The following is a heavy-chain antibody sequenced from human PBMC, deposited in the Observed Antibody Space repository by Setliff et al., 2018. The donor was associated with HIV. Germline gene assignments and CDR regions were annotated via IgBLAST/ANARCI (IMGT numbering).Heavy chain of an antibody. CDR2: ISPDGRQK. J-gene: IGHJ4*02. D-gene: IGHD6-19*01. V-gene: IGHV3-7*01. CDR3: ASILFSSGWSKPIVGVDY. Sequence: PSETLSLTCAVSGGSISSSNWWSWVRQPPGKGLEWVTNISPDGRQKGYVDSVRGRFTISRDNAKNSLYLQMNSLRGEDTAVYYCASILFSSGWSKPIVGVDYWGQGTLVTVSS. CDR1: GGSISSSNW.